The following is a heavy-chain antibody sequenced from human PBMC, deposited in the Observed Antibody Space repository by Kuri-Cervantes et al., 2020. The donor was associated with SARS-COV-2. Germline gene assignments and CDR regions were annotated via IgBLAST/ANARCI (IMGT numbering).Heavy chain of an antibody. CDR1: GFTFSGSA. D-gene: IGHD3-3*01. CDR2: VKSKSHGGTT. CDR3: TTDLDFWSGYFYWDY. V-gene: IGHV3-15*01. J-gene: IGHJ4*02. Sequence: GESLKISCAASGFTFSGSAMHWVRQASGKGLEWVGRVKSKSHGGTTDYAAPVRGRFTISRDDSKNTLYLQMNSLKTDGTAIYYCTTDLDFWSGYFYWDYWGQGTLVTVSS.